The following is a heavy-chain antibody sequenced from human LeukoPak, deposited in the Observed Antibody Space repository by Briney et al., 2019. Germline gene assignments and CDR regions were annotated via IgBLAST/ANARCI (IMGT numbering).Heavy chain of an antibody. CDR3: ARQTRDGYSYGPGVY. J-gene: IGHJ4*02. CDR1: GYSISSGYY. CDR2: IYHSGST. V-gene: IGHV4-38-2*01. Sequence: SETLSLTWAVSGYSISSGYYWGWIRQPPGKGLEWIGSIYHSGSTYYNPSLKSRVTISVDTSKNQFSLKLSSVTAADTAVYYCARQTRDGYSYGPGVYWGQGTLVTVSS. D-gene: IGHD5-18*01.